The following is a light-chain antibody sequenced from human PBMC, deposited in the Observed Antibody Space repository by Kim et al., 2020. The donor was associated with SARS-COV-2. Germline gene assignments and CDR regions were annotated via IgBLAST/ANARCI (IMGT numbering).Light chain of an antibody. J-gene: IGKJ1*01. CDR3: HQYNTYPWT. V-gene: IGKV1-5*03. CDR1: QTINGW. CDR2: KSS. Sequence: DIQMTQSPSTLSASVGDRVTLTCRASQTINGWLAWYQQKPGKAPKLLIYKSSGLESGVPSRFSGSGSGTDFTLTITSLQPDDFATYYCHQYNTYPWTFSQGTKVDIK.